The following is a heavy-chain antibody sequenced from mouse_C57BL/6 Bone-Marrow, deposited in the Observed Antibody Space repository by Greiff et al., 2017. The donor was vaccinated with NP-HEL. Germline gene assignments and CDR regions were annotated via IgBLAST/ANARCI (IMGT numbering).Heavy chain of an antibody. D-gene: IGHD2-3*01. J-gene: IGHJ4*01. V-gene: IGHV1-81*01. CDR3: ANRYDGYYVYAMDY. CDR2: IYPRSGNT. CDR1: GYTFTSYG. Sequence: QVQLQQSGAELARPGASVKLSCKASGYTFTSYGISWVKQRTGQGLEWIGEIYPRSGNTYYNEKFKGKATLTADKSSSTAYMELRSLTSEDSAVYVCANRYDGYYVYAMDYWGQGTSVTVSS.